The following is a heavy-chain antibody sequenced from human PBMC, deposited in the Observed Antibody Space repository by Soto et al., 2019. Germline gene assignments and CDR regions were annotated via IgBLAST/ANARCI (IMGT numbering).Heavy chain of an antibody. J-gene: IGHJ6*02. CDR1: GGTFSTYV. Sequence: SVKVSCKASGGTFSTYVITWVRQAPGQGLEWMGGIIPIFGTPHYAQKFQGRASITADEYTSTAYMELSSLRSDDTAVYYCAREVLTGGYVRYYYYGMDVWG. CDR3: AREVLTGGYVRYYYYGMDV. CDR2: IIPIFGTP. D-gene: IGHD5-12*01. V-gene: IGHV1-69*13.